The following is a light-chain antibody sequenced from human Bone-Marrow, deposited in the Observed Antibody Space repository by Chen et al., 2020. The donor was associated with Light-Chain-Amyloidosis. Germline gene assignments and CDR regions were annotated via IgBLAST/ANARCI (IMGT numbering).Light chain of an antibody. Sequence: SYELTQPPSVSVSPGQTARITCSGDDLPTKYAYWYQQKPGQAPVLVIHRDTERPSGISERFSGSSSWTTATLNISGVQAEDEADYHCQSADSSGTDEVIFGGGTKLTVL. J-gene: IGLJ2*01. CDR3: QSADSSGTDEVI. CDR1: DLPTKY. CDR2: RDT. V-gene: IGLV3-25*03.